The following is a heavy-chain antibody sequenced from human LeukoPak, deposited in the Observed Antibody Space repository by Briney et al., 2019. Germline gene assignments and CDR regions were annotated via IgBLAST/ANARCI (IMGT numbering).Heavy chain of an antibody. Sequence: ASVKVSCKGSGGTFNSYGINWVRKAPGQGLEWMGRIIPLVGITNYAQKFQDRVTISADKSTRTAYMELSRLTSEDTAVYYCARGSTWVYSYGPDAFDIWGQGTMVTVSS. CDR3: ARGSTWVYSYGPDAFDI. D-gene: IGHD5-18*01. CDR2: IIPLVGIT. V-gene: IGHV1-69*04. CDR1: GGTFNSYG. J-gene: IGHJ3*02.